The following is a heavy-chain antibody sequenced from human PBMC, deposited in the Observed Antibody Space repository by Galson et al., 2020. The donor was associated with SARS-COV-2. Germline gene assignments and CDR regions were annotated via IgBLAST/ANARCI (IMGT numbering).Heavy chain of an antibody. D-gene: IGHD3-9*01. CDR1: GFTFSSYT. Sequence: GGSLRLSCAASGFTFSSYTMNWVRQAPGKGLEWVSSISSSSSYIYYADSVKGRFTISRDNAKNSLYLQMNSLRAEDTAVYYCAKTYDILTGYYYYGMGVWGQGTTVTVSS. J-gene: IGHJ6*02. CDR2: ISSSSSYI. V-gene: IGHV3-21*01. CDR3: AKTYDILTGYYYYGMGV.